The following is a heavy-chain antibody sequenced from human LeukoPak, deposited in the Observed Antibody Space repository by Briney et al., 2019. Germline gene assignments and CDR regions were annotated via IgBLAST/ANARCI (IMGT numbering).Heavy chain of an antibody. D-gene: IGHD2-2*01. CDR1: GFIFSSSA. CDR2: ISGGGGST. V-gene: IGHV3-23*01. J-gene: IGHJ4*02. Sequence: GGSLRLSCAASGFIFSSSAMSWVRQAPGKGLEWVSRISGGGGSTYYADSVKGRFTISRDNSRNTLFLQMNSLRAEDTAVYYCAKDGRSTSPGYWGQGTLVTVST. CDR3: AKDGRSTSPGY.